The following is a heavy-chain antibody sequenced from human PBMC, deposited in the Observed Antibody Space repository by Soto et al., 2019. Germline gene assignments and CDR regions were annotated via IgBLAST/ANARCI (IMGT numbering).Heavy chain of an antibody. CDR1: GYTFISYG. CDR2: ISAYNGNT. D-gene: IGHD3-10*01. Sequence: QVQLVQSGAEVKKPGASVKVSCKASGYTFISYGISWVRQAPGQGLEWMGWISAYNGNTNYAQKLQDRDTMTTDAPTSTAYMELRSLRSDDTAVYYSARDFRAGIYYGSGSSIDYWGQGTLVTVSS. J-gene: IGHJ4*02. V-gene: IGHV1-18*01. CDR3: ARDFRAGIYYGSGSSIDY.